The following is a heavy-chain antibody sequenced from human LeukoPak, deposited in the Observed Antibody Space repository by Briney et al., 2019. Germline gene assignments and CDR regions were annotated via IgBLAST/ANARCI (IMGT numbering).Heavy chain of an antibody. CDR2: IIPILGIA. D-gene: IGHD1-1*01. Sequence: SVKVSCKASGGTFSSYAISWVRQAPGQGLEWMGWIIPILGIANYAQKFQGRVTITADKSTSTAYMELSSLRSEDTAVYYCARGDRGTDIWGQGTMVTVSS. J-gene: IGHJ3*02. V-gene: IGHV1-69*10. CDR1: GGTFSSYA. CDR3: ARGDRGTDI.